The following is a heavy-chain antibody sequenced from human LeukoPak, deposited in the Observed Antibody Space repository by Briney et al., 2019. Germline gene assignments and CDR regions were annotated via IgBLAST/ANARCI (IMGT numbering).Heavy chain of an antibody. Sequence: SETLSLTCTVSGCSISSSSYYWGWLRQPPGKGLEWIGSIYYIGSTYYKPSLKSRVTISVDTSKNQFSLKLSSVTAEDTAVYYCARNYSNQRGFDYWGQGTLVTVSS. J-gene: IGHJ4*02. CDR3: ARNYSNQRGFDY. CDR2: IYYIGST. CDR1: GCSISSSSYY. D-gene: IGHD4-11*01. V-gene: IGHV4-39*01.